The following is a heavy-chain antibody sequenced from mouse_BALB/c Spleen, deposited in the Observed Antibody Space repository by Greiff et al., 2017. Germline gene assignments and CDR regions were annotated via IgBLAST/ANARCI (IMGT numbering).Heavy chain of an antibody. CDR2: INPNNGGT. D-gene: IGHD2-1*01. Sequence: EVQLQQSGPELVKPGASVKIPCKASGYTFTDYNMDWVKQSHGKSLEWIGDINPNNGGTIYNQKFKGKATLTVDKSSSTAYMELRSLTSEDTAVYYCARRWGNYLFAYWGQGTLVTVSA. CDR1: GYTFTDYN. V-gene: IGHV1-18*01. J-gene: IGHJ3*01. CDR3: ARRWGNYLFAY.